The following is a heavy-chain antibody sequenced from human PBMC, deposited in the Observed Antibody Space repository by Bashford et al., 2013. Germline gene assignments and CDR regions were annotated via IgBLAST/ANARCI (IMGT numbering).Heavy chain of an antibody. V-gene: IGHV4-34*01. D-gene: IGHD3-22*01. CDR1: GGSFSGYY. J-gene: IGHJ6*02. CDR3: AGRRYRQNQYDSRGQWTSDYKGMDV. Sequence: SETLSLTCAFSGGSFSGYYWTWIRQTPEKGLEWIGEIDHAGSSNYNPSLKSRVTFSLDMSTNHFSLRLNSATAADTAVYYCAGRRYRQNQYDSRGQWTSDYKGMDVWGQGTTVTVSS. CDR2: IDHAGSS.